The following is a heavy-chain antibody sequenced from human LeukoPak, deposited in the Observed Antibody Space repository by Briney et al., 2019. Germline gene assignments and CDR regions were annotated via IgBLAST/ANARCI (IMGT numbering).Heavy chain of an antibody. Sequence: PSETLSLTCSVYGYSISRAYYWGWIRQPPGKGLEWIGEINHSGSTNYNPSLKSRVTISVDTSKNQFSLKLSSVTAADTAVYYCARGGRAWFGELFTVHNWFDPWGQGTLVTVSS. V-gene: IGHV4-38-2*02. CDR1: GYSISRAYY. J-gene: IGHJ5*02. CDR3: ARGGRAWFGELFTVHNWFDP. D-gene: IGHD3-10*01. CDR2: INHSGST.